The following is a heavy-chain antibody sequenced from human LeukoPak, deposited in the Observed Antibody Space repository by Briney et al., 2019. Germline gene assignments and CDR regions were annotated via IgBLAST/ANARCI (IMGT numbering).Heavy chain of an antibody. CDR1: GYSISSGYY. Sequence: SETLSLTCTVSGYSISSGYYWGWIRQPPGKGLEWIGSIYHSGSTYYNPSLKSRVTISVDTSKNQFSLKLSSVTAADTAVYYCARVSGGQHFDYWGQGTLVTVSS. J-gene: IGHJ4*02. CDR3: ARVSGGQHFDY. V-gene: IGHV4-38-2*02. D-gene: IGHD1-26*01. CDR2: IYHSGST.